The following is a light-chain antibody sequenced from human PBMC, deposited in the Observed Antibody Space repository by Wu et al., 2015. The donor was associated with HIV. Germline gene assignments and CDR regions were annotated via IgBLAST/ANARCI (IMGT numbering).Light chain of an antibody. CDR1: QSVRSSY. V-gene: IGKV3-20*01. CDR2: DAS. CDR3: QQYGTSPPYT. J-gene: IGKJ2*01. Sequence: EIVLTQSPGTLSLSPGERATLSCRASQSVRSSYLAWYQQRPGQAPRLLIYDASSRATGIPDRFSGSGSGTDFTLTISRLEPEDFAVYFCQQYGTSPPYTLGQGRSWRSN.